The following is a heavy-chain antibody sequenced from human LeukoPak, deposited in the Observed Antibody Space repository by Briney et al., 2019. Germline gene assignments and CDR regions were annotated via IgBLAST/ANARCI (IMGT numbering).Heavy chain of an antibody. D-gene: IGHD3-22*01. CDR1: GGSISSFY. Sequence: SETLSLTCTVSGGSISSFYWSWIRQPPEKGLEWIGYIYNSGSTGYNPSLKSRVTISVDTSKNQFSLRLSSVTAADTAVYYCARTYYYDSGSYYDGFDPWGQGTLVTVSS. CDR3: ARTYYYDSGSYYDGFDP. V-gene: IGHV4-59*01. CDR2: IYNSGST. J-gene: IGHJ5*02.